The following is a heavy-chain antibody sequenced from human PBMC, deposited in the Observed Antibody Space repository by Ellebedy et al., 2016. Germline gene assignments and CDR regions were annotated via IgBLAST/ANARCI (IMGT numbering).Heavy chain of an antibody. CDR1: GFTFTSYS. Sequence: GESLKISXAVSGFTFTSYSMNWVRQAPGKGLEWVSLIYAGGSTYYADSVKGRFTISRDNSRNTLYLQMNSLRAEDTAVYYCARWQGFCSITSCYRWFDTWGQGTLVTVSS. CDR3: ARWQGFCSITSCYRWFDT. CDR2: IYAGGST. V-gene: IGHV3-53*01. J-gene: IGHJ5*02. D-gene: IGHD2-2*01.